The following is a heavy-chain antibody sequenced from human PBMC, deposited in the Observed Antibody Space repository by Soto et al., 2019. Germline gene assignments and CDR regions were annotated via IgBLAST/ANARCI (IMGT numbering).Heavy chain of an antibody. Sequence: SETLSLTCAVYGGSFSGYYLSWIRQPPGKGLEWIGEINHSGSTNYNPSLKSRVTISVDTSKNQFSLKLSSVTAADTAVYYCARASLPFGYRPLDYWGQGTLVTVSS. CDR3: ARASLPFGYRPLDY. V-gene: IGHV4-34*01. CDR1: GGSFSGYY. CDR2: INHSGST. D-gene: IGHD3-16*01. J-gene: IGHJ4*02.